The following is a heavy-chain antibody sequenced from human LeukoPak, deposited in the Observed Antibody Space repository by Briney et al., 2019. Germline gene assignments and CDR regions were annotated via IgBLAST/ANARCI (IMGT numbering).Heavy chain of an antibody. CDR3: ARHGVVVDAEIYYMDV. D-gene: IGHD2-15*01. V-gene: IGHV4-4*09. CDR2: IYTSGST. CDR1: GGSFSGYY. Sequence: PSETLSLTCAVYGGSFSGYYWSWIRQPPGKGLEWIGYIYTSGSTNYNPSLKSRVTISVDTSKNQFSLKLSSVTAADTAVYYCARHGVVVDAEIYYMDVWGKGTTVTVSS. J-gene: IGHJ6*03.